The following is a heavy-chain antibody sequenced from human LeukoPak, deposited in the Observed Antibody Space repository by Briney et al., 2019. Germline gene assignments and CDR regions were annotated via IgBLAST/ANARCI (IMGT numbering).Heavy chain of an antibody. CDR1: GGSISSGGYS. Sequence: SQTLSLTCAVSGGSISSGGYSWSWIRQPPGKGLEWIGYIYHSGSTYYNPSLKSRVAISVDRSKNQFSLKLSSVTAADTAVYYCARATPWFDPWGQGTLVTVSS. CDR2: IYHSGST. J-gene: IGHJ5*02. V-gene: IGHV4-30-2*01. CDR3: ARATPWFDP.